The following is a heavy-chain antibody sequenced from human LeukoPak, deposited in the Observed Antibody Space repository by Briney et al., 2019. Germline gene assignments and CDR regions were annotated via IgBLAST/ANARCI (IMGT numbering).Heavy chain of an antibody. CDR2: INHSGST. J-gene: IGHJ5*02. Sequence: PSETLSLTCAVYGGSFSGYYWSWIRQPPGKGLEWIGEINHSGSTNYNPSLKSRVTISVDTSENQFSLKLSSVTAADTAVYYCASATNWDTAWGQGTLVTVSP. D-gene: IGHD7-27*01. CDR1: GGSFSGYY. V-gene: IGHV4-34*01. CDR3: ASATNWDTA.